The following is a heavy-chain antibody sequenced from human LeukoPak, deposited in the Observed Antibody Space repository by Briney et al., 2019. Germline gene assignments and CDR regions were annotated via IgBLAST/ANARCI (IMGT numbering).Heavy chain of an antibody. D-gene: IGHD3-9*01. Sequence: SETLSLTCTVSGGAISGSDYYWGWIRQAPGKGLEWIGSIYYGGSTYYNPSLKSRVTISVDTSKNQFSLKLSSVTAADTAVYYCARDPDLRYFDYWGQGTLVTVSS. CDR2: IYYGGST. V-gene: IGHV4-39*07. CDR1: GGAISGSDYY. J-gene: IGHJ4*02. CDR3: ARDPDLRYFDY.